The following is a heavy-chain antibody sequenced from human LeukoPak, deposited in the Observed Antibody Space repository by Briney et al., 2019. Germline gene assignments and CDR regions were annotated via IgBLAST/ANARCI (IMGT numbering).Heavy chain of an antibody. CDR1: GGSFSGYY. CDR2: INHSGST. V-gene: IGHV4-34*01. J-gene: IGHJ4*02. CDR3: ARQNSSGYYLYYFDY. Sequence: SETLSLTCAVYGGSFSGYYWSWIRQPPGKGLEWIGEINHSGSTNHNPSLKSRVTISVDTSKNQFSLKLSSVTAADTAVYYCARQNSSGYYLYYFDYWGQGTLVTVSS. D-gene: IGHD3-22*01.